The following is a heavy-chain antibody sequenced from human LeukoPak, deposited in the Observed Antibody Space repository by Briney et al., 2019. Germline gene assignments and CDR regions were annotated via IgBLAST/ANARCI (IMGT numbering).Heavy chain of an antibody. D-gene: IGHD5-12*01. CDR1: GFTFSSYG. V-gene: IGHV3-33*01. J-gene: IGHJ6*02. CDR3: ARDRDGYDWSDLYGMDV. CDR2: IWYDGSNK. Sequence: GGSLRLSCAASGFTFSSYGTHWVRQAPGKGLEWVAVIWYDGSNKYYADSVKGRFTISRDNSKNTLYLQMNSLRAEDTAVYYCARDRDGYDWSDLYGMDVWGQGTTVTVSS.